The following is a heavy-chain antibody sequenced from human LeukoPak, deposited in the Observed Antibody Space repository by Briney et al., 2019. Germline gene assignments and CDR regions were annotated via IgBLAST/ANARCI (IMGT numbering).Heavy chain of an antibody. CDR3: AVEYQIIVTGIDY. Sequence: GGSLRLSCEASGLTLDEYAMNWDRQAPGKGLEWVSNINWNTGRIVYADSVKGRFTVSRDYAKTSLYLQMDSLRPEDTALYYCAVEYQIIVTGIDYWSQGTLVTVSS. J-gene: IGHJ4*02. D-gene: IGHD3-9*01. V-gene: IGHV3-9*01. CDR2: INWNTGRI. CDR1: GLTLDEYA.